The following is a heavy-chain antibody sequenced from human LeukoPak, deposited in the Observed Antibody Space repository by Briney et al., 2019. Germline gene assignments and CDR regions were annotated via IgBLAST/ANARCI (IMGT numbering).Heavy chain of an antibody. CDR3: AKIAVAYFDY. CDR1: GFTVSSNN. CDR2: IYSGGAT. Sequence: GGSLGLSCAASGFTVSSNNMGWVRQAPGKGLEWVSVIYSGGATYYPDSVKGRFIISRDLSKNTLFLQMNDLRAEDTAVYYCAKIAVAYFDYWGQGTLVTVSS. V-gene: IGHV3-66*01. J-gene: IGHJ4*02. D-gene: IGHD6-19*01.